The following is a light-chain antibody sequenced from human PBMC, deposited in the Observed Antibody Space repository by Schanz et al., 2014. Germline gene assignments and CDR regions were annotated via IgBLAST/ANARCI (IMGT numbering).Light chain of an antibody. V-gene: IGKV3-15*01. J-gene: IGKJ1*01. CDR2: GAS. Sequence: EIVMTQSPATLSVSPGERATLSCRASQSISSYLAWYQQKPGQAPRLLIYGASNRATGIPTRFSGSGSGTEFTLTISGLQSEDFAVYYCQQYKSWPPTLTFGQGTRVEIK. CDR1: QSISSY. CDR3: QQYKSWPPTLT.